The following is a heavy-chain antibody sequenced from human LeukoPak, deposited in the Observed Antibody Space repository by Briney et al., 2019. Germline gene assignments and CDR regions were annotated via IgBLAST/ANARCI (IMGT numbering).Heavy chain of an antibody. CDR3: ARASGSLDAFDI. CDR2: ITSDGTST. D-gene: IGHD1-26*01. CDR1: GFSFSITW. Sequence: GGSLRLSCAASGFSFSITWMHWVRQPPGQGLVWVARITSDGTSTSYAESVKGRFTISRDNAKNSLYLQMNSLRAEDTAVYYCARASGSLDAFDIWGQGTMVTVSS. V-gene: IGHV3-74*03. J-gene: IGHJ3*02.